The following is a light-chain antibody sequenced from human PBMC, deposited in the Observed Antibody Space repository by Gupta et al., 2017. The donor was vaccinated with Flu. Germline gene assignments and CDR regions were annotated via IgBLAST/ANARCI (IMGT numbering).Light chain of an antibody. CDR2: KDS. V-gene: IGLV3-25*03. Sequence: GESLPNPKGYWDQQEAGQGPVLGKKKDSERPSGIPERFSGSSSGTTLTLTISGVQAEDEADYYCQSADSSGTSRVFGGGTKLTVL. J-gene: IGLJ3*02. CDR1: SLPNPK. CDR3: QSADSSGTSRV.